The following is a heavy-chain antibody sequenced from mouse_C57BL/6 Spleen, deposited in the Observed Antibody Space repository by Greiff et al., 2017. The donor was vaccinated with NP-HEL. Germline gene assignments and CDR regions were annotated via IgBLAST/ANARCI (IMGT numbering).Heavy chain of an antibody. CDR3: ARRGLLRGDAMDY. D-gene: IGHD1-1*01. V-gene: IGHV1-50*01. J-gene: IGHJ4*01. CDR1: GYTFTSYW. CDR2: IDPSDSYT. Sequence: QVQLQQPGAELVKPGASVKLSCKASGYTFTSYWMQWVKQRPGQGLEWIGEIDPSDSYTNYNQKFQGKATLTVDTSSSTAYMQLSSLTSEDSAVYYCARRGLLRGDAMDYWGQGTSVTVSS.